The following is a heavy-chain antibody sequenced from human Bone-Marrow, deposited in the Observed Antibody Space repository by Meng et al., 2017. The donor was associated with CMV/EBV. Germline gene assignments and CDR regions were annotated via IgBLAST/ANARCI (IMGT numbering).Heavy chain of an antibody. CDR1: GLTFSSYS. Sequence: SCAAAGLTFSSYSMNWVRQAPGKGLEWVSSISSSSSYIYYADSVKGRFTISRDNAKNSLYLQMNSLRAEDTAVYYCARDMGEWEFDYWGQGTLVTVSS. CDR2: ISSSSSYI. CDR3: ARDMGEWEFDY. D-gene: IGHD1-26*01. J-gene: IGHJ4*02. V-gene: IGHV3-21*01.